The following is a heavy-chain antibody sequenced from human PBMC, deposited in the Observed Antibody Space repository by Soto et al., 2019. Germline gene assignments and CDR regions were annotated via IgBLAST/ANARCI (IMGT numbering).Heavy chain of an antibody. J-gene: IGHJ4*02. CDR1: GGSISSGGYS. Sequence: QLQLQESGSGLVKPSQTLSLTCAVSGGSISSGGYSWSWIRQPPGKGLEWIGYIYHSGSTYYNPSLKSRVTVLVDRSKNQFSLKLSSVPAADTAVYYCAAGGGLPRYYWGQGTLVTVSS. V-gene: IGHV4-30-2*01. CDR3: AAGGGLPRYY. D-gene: IGHD1-26*01. CDR2: IYHSGST.